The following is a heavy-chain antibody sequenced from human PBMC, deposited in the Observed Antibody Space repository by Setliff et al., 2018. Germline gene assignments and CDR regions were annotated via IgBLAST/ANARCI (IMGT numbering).Heavy chain of an antibody. Sequence: LRLSCTTSGFIFGDYAITWVRQAPGKGLEWVGFIRNKAYGGTTEYAASVNGRFTISRDESKSIAFLHMNDLKTEDTAVYFCTTRGDSSLGYCSGRSCYSGHWGQGTLVTVSS. CDR3: TTRGDSSLGYCSGRSCYSGH. CDR1: GFIFGDYA. J-gene: IGHJ4*02. CDR2: IRNKAYGGTT. V-gene: IGHV3-49*04. D-gene: IGHD2-15*01.